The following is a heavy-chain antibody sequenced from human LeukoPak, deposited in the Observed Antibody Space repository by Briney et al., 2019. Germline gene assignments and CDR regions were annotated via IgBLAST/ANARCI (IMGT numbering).Heavy chain of an antibody. J-gene: IGHJ4*02. CDR2: IKQDGSEK. V-gene: IGHV3-7*01. D-gene: IGHD6-6*01. CDR3: ARGSEYTSSTNYYFDY. Sequence: PTGGSLRLSCAASGFTFSSYWMSWVRQAPGKGLEWVANIKQDGSEKHYVDSVKGRFTISRDNAKKSLFLHMNSLRVEDTAVYYCARGSEYTSSTNYYFDYWGQGTPVTVSS. CDR1: GFTFSSYW.